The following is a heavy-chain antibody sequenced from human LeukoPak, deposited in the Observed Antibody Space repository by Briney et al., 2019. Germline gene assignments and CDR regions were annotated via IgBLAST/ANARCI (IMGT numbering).Heavy chain of an antibody. CDR2: ISYDGSNK. V-gene: IGHV3-30*03. CDR1: GFTFSSYG. CDR3: ARLVTGTTVINSGWFDP. Sequence: GRSLRLSCAASGFTFSSYGMHWVRQAPGKGLEWVAVISYDGSNKYYADSVKGRFTISRDNSKNTLYLQMNSLRAEDTAVYYCARLVTGTTVINSGWFDPWGQGTLVTVSS. D-gene: IGHD4-23*01. J-gene: IGHJ5*02.